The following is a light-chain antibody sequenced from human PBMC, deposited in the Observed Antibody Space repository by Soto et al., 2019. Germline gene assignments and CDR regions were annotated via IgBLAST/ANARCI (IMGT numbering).Light chain of an antibody. CDR2: DDN. J-gene: IGLJ1*01. Sequence: PGQKVTISCSVSSSNIGGNSVSWYQKLPGTAPKLLIYDDNKRPSGIPDRFSGSKSGTSATLGITGFQTGDEADYYCGSWDSSLSAYVFGTGTKAPS. CDR3: GSWDSSLSAYV. V-gene: IGLV1-51*01. CDR1: SSNIGGNS.